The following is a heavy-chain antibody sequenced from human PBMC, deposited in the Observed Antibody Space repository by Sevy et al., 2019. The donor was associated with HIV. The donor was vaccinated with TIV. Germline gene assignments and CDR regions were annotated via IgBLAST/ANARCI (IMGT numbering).Heavy chain of an antibody. J-gene: IGHJ4*02. D-gene: IGHD2-2*01. V-gene: IGHV4-59*01. Sequence: SETLSLTCTVSGGSISSYYWSWIRQPPGKGLEWMGDIYYSGSTNYNHSLKSRVTISVDTSKNQLSLKLSSVTAADTAVYYCARDMLGYCSSTSCYAAGYFDYWGQGTLVTVSS. CDR1: GGSISSYY. CDR3: ARDMLGYCSSTSCYAAGYFDY. CDR2: IYYSGST.